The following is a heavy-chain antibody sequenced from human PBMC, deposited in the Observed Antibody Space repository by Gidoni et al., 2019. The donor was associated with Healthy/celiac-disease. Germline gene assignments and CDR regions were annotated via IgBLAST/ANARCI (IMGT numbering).Heavy chain of an antibody. Sequence: QVQLVQSGAEVKKPGSSVKVSCKASGGTFSSYAISWVRQAPGQGLEWMGGIIPIFGTANYAQKFQGRVTITADESTSTAYMELSSLRSEDTAVYYCAIEIGRGTPYYYDSSGTFDYWGQGTLVTVSS. CDR1: GGTFSSYA. D-gene: IGHD3-22*01. CDR2: IIPIFGTA. CDR3: AIEIGRGTPYYYDSSGTFDY. V-gene: IGHV1-69*01. J-gene: IGHJ4*02.